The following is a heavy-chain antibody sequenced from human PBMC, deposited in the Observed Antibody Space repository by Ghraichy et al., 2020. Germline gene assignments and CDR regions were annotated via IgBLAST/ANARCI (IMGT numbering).Heavy chain of an antibody. CDR2: MNPNSGNT. J-gene: IGHJ4*02. D-gene: IGHD4-17*01. V-gene: IGHV1-8*01. CDR1: GYTFTSYD. Sequence: ASVKVSCKASGYTFTSYDINWVRQATGQGLEWMGWMNPNSGNTGYAQKFQGRVTMTRNTSISTAYMELSSLRSEDTAVYYCARGMRPYGDFDYWGQGTLVTVSS. CDR3: ARGMRPYGDFDY.